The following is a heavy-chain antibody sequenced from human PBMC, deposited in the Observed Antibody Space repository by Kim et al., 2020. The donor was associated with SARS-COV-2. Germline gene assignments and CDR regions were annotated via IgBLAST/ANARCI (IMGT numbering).Heavy chain of an antibody. CDR2: INHSGST. J-gene: IGHJ4*02. D-gene: IGHD6-13*01. CDR1: GGSFSGYY. Sequence: SETLSLTCAVYGGSFSGYYWSWIRQSPGKGLEWIGEINHSGSTNYNPSLKSRVTISVDTSKNQFSLKLSSVTAADTAVYYCARGRPYSSSWPYYFDYWGQGTLVTVSS. CDR3: ARGRPYSSSWPYYFDY. V-gene: IGHV4-34*01.